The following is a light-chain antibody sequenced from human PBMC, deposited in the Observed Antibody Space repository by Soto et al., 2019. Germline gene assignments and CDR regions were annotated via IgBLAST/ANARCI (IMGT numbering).Light chain of an antibody. CDR2: AAS. V-gene: IGKV1-12*01. J-gene: IGKJ2*01. Sequence: IQMTQSPSSVSASVGDRVTITCRASPGISSWLAWYQQQPVKAPKLLIYAASSLQSGVPSRFSGSGSGTDFTLTISSLQPEDFSTSYCHQDNSFPHTFGQGTKLEIK. CDR1: PGISSW. CDR3: HQDNSFPHT.